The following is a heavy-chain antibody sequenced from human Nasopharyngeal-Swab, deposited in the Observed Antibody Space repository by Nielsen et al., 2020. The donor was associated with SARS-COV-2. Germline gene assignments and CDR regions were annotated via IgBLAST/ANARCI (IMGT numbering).Heavy chain of an antibody. D-gene: IGHD2-2*01. CDR3: ARVNNGGGIVPASYSFFMDV. J-gene: IGHJ6*03. Sequence: SETLSLTCSLNGVSFSGYHWGWIRQSPGKGLEWIGDITRSGNTNYNPALKSRVTMSVATSKEEFSLRWTSVTAADTAIYFCARVNNGGGIVPASYSFFMDVWGKGTSVAVSS. CDR1: GVSFSGYH. V-gene: IGHV4-34*01. CDR2: ITRSGNT.